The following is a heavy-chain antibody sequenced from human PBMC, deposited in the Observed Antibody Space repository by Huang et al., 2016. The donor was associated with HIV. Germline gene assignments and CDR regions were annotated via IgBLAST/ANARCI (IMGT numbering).Heavy chain of an antibody. J-gene: IGHJ4*02. Sequence: QVQLVESGGGVVQPGGSLRLSCAASGFTFSSYGMHWVRRGPGKGLEWVAFIHYDGSNRYYADSVKGRFTISRDNSKNTLYLQMNSLRAEDTAVYFCAKFGSSGYLPRYSFDYWGQGTLVTVSS. V-gene: IGHV3-30*02. D-gene: IGHD3-22*01. CDR1: GFTFSSYG. CDR2: IHYDGSNR. CDR3: AKFGSSGYLPRYSFDY.